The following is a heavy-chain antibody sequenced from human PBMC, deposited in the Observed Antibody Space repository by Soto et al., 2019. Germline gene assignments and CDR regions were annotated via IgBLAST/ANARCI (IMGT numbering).Heavy chain of an antibody. D-gene: IGHD2-15*01. CDR3: AKEGDLYCSGGSCYGVDY. CDR2: ISGSGGST. J-gene: IGHJ4*02. V-gene: IGHV3-23*01. Sequence: EVQLLESGGGLVQPGGSLRLSCAASGFTFSSYAMSWVRQAPGKGLEGVSAISGSGGSTYYADSVKGRFTISRDNSKNTLYLQMNSLRAEDTAVYYCAKEGDLYCSGGSCYGVDYWGQGTLVTVSS. CDR1: GFTFSSYA.